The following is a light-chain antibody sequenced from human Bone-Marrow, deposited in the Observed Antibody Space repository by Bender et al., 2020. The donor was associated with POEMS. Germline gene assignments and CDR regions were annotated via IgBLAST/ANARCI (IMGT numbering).Light chain of an antibody. J-gene: IGLJ3*02. CDR1: IDF. Sequence: SYDLTQPPSLSVSPGQTAKITCSGHIDFTYWYQQKTGEAPVLVTYDDSKRPSGILERFSGSSSGTMATLTITGAQVDDEADYYCYSTDTSGKGVFGGGTKLTVL. CDR3: YSTDTSGKGV. V-gene: IGLV3-10*01. CDR2: DDS.